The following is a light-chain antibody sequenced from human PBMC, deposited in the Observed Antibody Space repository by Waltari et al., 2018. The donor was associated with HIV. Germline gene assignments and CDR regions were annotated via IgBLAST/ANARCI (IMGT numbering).Light chain of an antibody. J-gene: IGLJ1*01. CDR3: AVWNDSLSGYV. CDR1: SSNIGRNY. Sequence: QSVLPQPPSASGTPGHSVTISCSGSSSNIGRNYVYWYQQLPGPAPKLLIYRNNQRPSGVPDRFSGSKSGTSASLAISGLRSEDEADYYCAVWNDSLSGYVFGTGTKVTV. CDR2: RNN. V-gene: IGLV1-47*01.